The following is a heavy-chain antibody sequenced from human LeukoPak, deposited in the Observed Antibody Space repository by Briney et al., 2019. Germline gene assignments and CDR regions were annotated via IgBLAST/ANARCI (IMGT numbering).Heavy chain of an antibody. D-gene: IGHD3-9*01. J-gene: IGHJ4*02. V-gene: IGHV3-21*01. Sequence: GGSLRLSCAASGFTFSSYSMDWVRQAPGKGLEWVSSISSSSSYIYYADSVKGRFTISRDNAKNSLYLQMNSLRAEDTAVYYCARGYFDWLLSNFDYWGQGTLVTVSS. CDR2: ISSSSSYI. CDR1: GFTFSSYS. CDR3: ARGYFDWLLSNFDY.